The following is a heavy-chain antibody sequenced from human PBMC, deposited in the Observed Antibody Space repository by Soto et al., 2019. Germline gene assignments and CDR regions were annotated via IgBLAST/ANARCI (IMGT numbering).Heavy chain of an antibody. J-gene: IGHJ6*03. Sequence: QVQLVQSGAEVKKPGASVKVSCKASGDTFTSYDINWVRPATGQGLEWRGWMNPNSGNTGYAQKFPGRVTMTRNTSISTAYMELSSLRSEDTAVYYCARRARVRGVIIWALLMGPWRYYYYVDVWGKGTTVTVSS. V-gene: IGHV1-8*01. CDR2: MNPNSGNT. CDR3: ARRARVRGVIIWALLMGPWRYYYYVDV. D-gene: IGHD3-10*01. CDR1: GDTFTSYD.